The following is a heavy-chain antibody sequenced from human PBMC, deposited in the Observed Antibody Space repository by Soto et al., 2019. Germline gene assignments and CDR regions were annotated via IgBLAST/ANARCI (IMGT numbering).Heavy chain of an antibody. CDR2: IYGNDDE. CDR3: AHRRNTPERGWFDP. V-gene: IGHV2-5*01. D-gene: IGHD1-1*01. CDR1: GFSLTTSGVA. J-gene: IGHJ5*02. Sequence: QITLEESGPTLVQPTQTLTLTCTVSGFSLTTSGVAVVWIRQPPGKALEWLAAIYGNDDEHYSPSLRTRLTITKDTSKNPVVLTMTNTDPVDTAKYFCAHRRNTPERGWFDPWGQGTLVTVSS.